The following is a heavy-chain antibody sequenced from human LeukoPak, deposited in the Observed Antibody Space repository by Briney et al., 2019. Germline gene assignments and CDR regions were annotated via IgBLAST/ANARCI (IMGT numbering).Heavy chain of an antibody. V-gene: IGHV3-23*01. Sequence: GGSLRLSCAASGVTFSSYAMSWVRQAPGKGLEWVSAISGSGGSTYYADSVKGRFTISRDNAKNTLFLQINSLRAEDTAVYYCAREILAPGKTHDYWGQGTLVTVSS. CDR2: ISGSGGST. J-gene: IGHJ4*02. CDR3: AREILAPGKTHDY. CDR1: GVTFSSYA.